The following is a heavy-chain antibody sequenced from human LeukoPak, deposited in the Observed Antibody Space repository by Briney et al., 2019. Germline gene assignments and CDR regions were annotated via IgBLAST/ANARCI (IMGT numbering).Heavy chain of an antibody. CDR3: AREHSSSSGKVFDY. V-gene: IGHV1-2*02. J-gene: IGHJ4*02. D-gene: IGHD6-6*01. CDR2: INPNSGGT. CDR1: GYTFPGYY. Sequence: GASVKVSCKASGYTFPGYYMHWVRQAPGQGLELMGWINPNSGGTNYAQKFQGRVTMTRDTSISTAYMELSRLRSDDTAVYYCAREHSSSSGKVFDYWGQGTLVTVSS.